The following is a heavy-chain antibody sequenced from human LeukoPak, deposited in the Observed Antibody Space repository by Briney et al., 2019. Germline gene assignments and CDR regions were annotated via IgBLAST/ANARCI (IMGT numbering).Heavy chain of an antibody. CDR1: GGSISSSSYY. D-gene: IGHD3-10*01. Sequence: SETLSLTCTVSGGSISSSSYYWGWIRQPPGKGLEWIGSIYYSGSTYYNPSLKSRVTISVDTSKNQFSLKLSSVTAADTAVYYCARDRQEWFGEIPGDYWGQGTLVTVSS. CDR2: IYYSGST. J-gene: IGHJ4*02. CDR3: ARDRQEWFGEIPGDY. V-gene: IGHV4-39*07.